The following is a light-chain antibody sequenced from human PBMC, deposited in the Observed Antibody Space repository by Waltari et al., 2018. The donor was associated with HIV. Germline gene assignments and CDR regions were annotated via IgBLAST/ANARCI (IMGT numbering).Light chain of an antibody. CDR2: EVS. V-gene: IGLV2-14*01. J-gene: IGLJ1*01. CDR3: SSYTSSSTLYV. CDR1: SSDVGGYNY. Sequence: QSALTQPASVSGSPGQSITISCTGTSSDVGGYNYVSWYQHHPGKAPKLMIYEVSNRPLGISNRFSGSKSGNTASLTISRLQAEDEADYYCSSYTSSSTLYVFGTGTKVTVL.